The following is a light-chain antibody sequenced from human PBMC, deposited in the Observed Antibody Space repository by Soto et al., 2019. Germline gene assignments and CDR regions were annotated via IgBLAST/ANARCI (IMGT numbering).Light chain of an antibody. CDR3: SSYTTSGTLV. Sequence: QSALTQPASVSGSPGQSIIISCTGTSSDVGSYNYVSWYQHHPGKAPKFMIYDVSNRPSGVSNRFSGSRSGNTASLTISGLQAEDEADYYCSSYTTSGTLVFGSGTKLTVL. V-gene: IGLV2-14*03. CDR1: SSDVGSYNY. CDR2: DVS. J-gene: IGLJ1*01.